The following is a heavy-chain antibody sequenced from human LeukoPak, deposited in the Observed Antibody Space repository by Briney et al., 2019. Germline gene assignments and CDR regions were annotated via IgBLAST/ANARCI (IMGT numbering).Heavy chain of an antibody. J-gene: IGHJ5*02. V-gene: IGHV3-21*01. D-gene: IGHD2-21*02. Sequence: PGGSLRLSCAASGFTFSSYSMNWVRQAPGKGLGWVSSISSSSSYIYYADSVKGRFTISRDNAKNSLYLQMNSLRAEDTAVYYCARDPVEGDRPYKFSMHWFDPWGQGTLVTVSS. CDR2: ISSSSSYI. CDR1: GFTFSSYS. CDR3: ARDPVEGDRPYKFSMHWFDP.